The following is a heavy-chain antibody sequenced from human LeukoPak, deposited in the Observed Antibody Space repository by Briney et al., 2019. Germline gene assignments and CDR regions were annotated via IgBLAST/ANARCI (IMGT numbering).Heavy chain of an antibody. J-gene: IGHJ1*01. CDR1: GGSFSGYY. CDR2: INHSGST. Sequence: SETLSLTCAVYGGSFSGYYWSWIRQPPGKGLEWIGEINHSGSTNYNPSLKSRVTISVDTSKNQFSLKLSSVTAADTAVYYCARRHRSANKYFQHWGQGTLVTVSS. D-gene: IGHD1-26*01. CDR3: ARRHRSANKYFQH. V-gene: IGHV4-34*01.